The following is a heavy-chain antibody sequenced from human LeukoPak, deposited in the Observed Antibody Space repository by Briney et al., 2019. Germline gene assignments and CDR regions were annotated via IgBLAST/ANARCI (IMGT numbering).Heavy chain of an antibody. CDR2: VSGSGSST. CDR3: AKAGESYVFDY. V-gene: IGHV3-23*01. J-gene: IGHJ4*02. D-gene: IGHD3-16*01. CDR1: GFTFSSYA. Sequence: GGSLRLSCAASGFTFSSYAMSWVRQAPGKGLEWVSAVSGSGSSTYYADSVKGRFTIFRDNSKNTLYLQMNSLRAEDTAVYYCAKAGESYVFDYWGQGTLVTVSS.